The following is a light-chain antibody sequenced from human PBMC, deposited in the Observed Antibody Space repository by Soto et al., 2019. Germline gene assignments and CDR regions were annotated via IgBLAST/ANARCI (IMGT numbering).Light chain of an antibody. CDR3: QSYDSSLSVV. CDR1: SSNIGAGYD. J-gene: IGLJ2*01. CDR2: GNS. Sequence: QAVVTQPPSVSGAPGQRVTISFTGSSSNIGAGYDVHWYQQLPGTAPKLLIYGNSNRPSGVPDRFSGSKSGTSASLAITVLQAEDEADYYCQSYDSSLSVVFGGGTKVTVL. V-gene: IGLV1-40*01.